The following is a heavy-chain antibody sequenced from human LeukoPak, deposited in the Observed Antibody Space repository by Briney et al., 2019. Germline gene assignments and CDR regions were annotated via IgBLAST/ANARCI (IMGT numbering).Heavy chain of an antibody. D-gene: IGHD1-26*01. V-gene: IGHV3-23*01. CDR3: AKGASSGNYRSGFDY. CDR1: GFTFSSYA. CDR2: ITASGGTT. J-gene: IGHJ4*02. Sequence: GGSLRLSCAASGFTFSSYAMSWVRQAPGKGLEWVSVITASGGTTWYADSVKGRFTISRDKSKNTLHLQMNSLRGEDTAVYYCAKGASSGNYRSGFDYWGQGTLVTVSS.